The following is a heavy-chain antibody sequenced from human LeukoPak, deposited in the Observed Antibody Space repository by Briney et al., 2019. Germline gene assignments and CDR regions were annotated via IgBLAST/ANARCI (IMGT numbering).Heavy chain of an antibody. J-gene: IGHJ4*02. CDR2: IHHSGST. V-gene: IGHV4-38-2*02. D-gene: IGHD1-26*01. CDR3: ARLFIVGATIDY. CDR1: GYSISSGYY. Sequence: SETLSLTCTVSGYSISSGYYWGWIRQPPGKGLEWIGSIHHSGSTYYNPSLKSRVTISVDTSKNQFSLKLSSVTAADTAVYYCARLFIVGATIDYWGQGTLVTVSS.